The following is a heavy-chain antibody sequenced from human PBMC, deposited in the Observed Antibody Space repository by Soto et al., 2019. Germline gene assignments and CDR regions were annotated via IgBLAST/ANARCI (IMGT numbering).Heavy chain of an antibody. CDR3: ARDRRDGYNSKPLWYYGMDV. V-gene: IGHV1-69*13. CDR2: IIPIFGTA. Sequence: GASVKVSCKASGGTFSSYAISWVRQAPGQGLEWMGGIIPIFGTANYAQKFQGRVTITADESTSTAYMELSSLRSEDTAVYYCARDRRDGYNSKPLWYYGMDVWGQGTTVTVSS. J-gene: IGHJ6*02. CDR1: GGTFSSYA. D-gene: IGHD4-4*01.